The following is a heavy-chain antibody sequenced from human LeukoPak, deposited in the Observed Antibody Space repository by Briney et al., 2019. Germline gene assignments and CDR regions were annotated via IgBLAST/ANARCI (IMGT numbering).Heavy chain of an antibody. CDR3: AKEYYYDSSGYYGGVAFDI. J-gene: IGHJ3*02. CDR2: ISYDGSNK. V-gene: IGHV3-30-3*01. CDR1: GFTFSSYA. Sequence: GRSLRLSCAASGFTFSSYAMHWVRQAPGKGLEWVAVISYDGSNKYYADSVKGRFTISRDNSKNTLYLQMNSLRAEDTAVYYCAKEYYYDSSGYYGGVAFDIWGQGTMVTVSS. D-gene: IGHD3-22*01.